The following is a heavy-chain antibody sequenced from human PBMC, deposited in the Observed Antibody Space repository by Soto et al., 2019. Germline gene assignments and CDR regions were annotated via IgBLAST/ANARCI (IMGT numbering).Heavy chain of an antibody. CDR2: IYHSGST. V-gene: IGHV4-30-2*01. CDR3: ARAGGLGAVAADY. D-gene: IGHD6-19*01. J-gene: IGHJ4*02. Sequence: QLQLQESGSGLVKPSQTLSLTCAVSGGSISSGGYSWSWIRQPPGKGLEWIGYIYHSGSTYYNPSLKSRVTISVDRSKNQFSRKVSSVTAADTAVYYCARAGGLGAVAADYWGQGTLVTVSS. CDR1: GGSISSGGYS.